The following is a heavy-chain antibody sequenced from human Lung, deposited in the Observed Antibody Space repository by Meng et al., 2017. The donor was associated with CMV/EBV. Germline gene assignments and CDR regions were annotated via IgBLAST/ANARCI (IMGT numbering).Heavy chain of an antibody. CDR3: ARVRHVGGRHWFDP. V-gene: IGHV4-59*01. Sequence: SXTXSLXCTVAGGSISSYYWSWIRQPPGKGLEWIGYIYSSGSTNYNPYLKSRVTISVDTSKNQFSLKLSSVTAADTAVYYCARVRHVGGRHWFDPWGQGSLVTVSS. J-gene: IGHJ5*02. CDR1: GGSISSYY. D-gene: IGHD1-26*01. CDR2: IYSSGST.